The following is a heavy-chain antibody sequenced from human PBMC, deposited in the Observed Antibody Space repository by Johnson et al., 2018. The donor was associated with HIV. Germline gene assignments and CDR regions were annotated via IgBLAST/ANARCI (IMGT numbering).Heavy chain of an antibody. J-gene: IGHJ3*02. CDR2: ISGSGGST. Sequence: VQLVESGGGLVQPGGSLRLSCAASGFTFSSYAMSWVRQAPGKGLEWVSAISGSGGSTYYADSVKGRFTISRDNSKNTLYLQMNSLRAEDTAAYYCAKDPPYSSGWGTDAFDIWGQGTMVTVSS. V-gene: IGHV3-23*04. D-gene: IGHD6-19*01. CDR3: AKDPPYSSGWGTDAFDI. CDR1: GFTFSSYA.